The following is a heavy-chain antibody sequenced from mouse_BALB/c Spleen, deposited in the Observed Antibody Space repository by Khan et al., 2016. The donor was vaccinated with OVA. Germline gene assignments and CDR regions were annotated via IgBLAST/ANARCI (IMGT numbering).Heavy chain of an antibody. CDR2: VSTGGSYT. V-gene: IGHV5-6*01. CDR1: GFTFSTYG. CDR3: TSLAYYYDSEGFAY. J-gene: IGHJ3*01. D-gene: IGHD1-1*01. Sequence: EVELVESGGDLVKPGGSLKLSCAASGFTFSTYGMSWVRQTPDKRLEWVATVSTGGSYTYYPDSVKGRFTISRDNDKNTLYLQMSGLKSEATAIFYCTSLAYYYDSEGFAYWGQGTLVTVSA.